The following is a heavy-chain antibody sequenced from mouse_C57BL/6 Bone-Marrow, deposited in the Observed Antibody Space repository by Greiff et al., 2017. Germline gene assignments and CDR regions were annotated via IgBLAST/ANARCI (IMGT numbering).Heavy chain of an antibody. CDR3: ARWGYYGSSLGFAY. CDR1: GYTFTSYG. Sequence: QVQLKQSGAELARPGASVKLSCKASGYTFTSYGISWVKQRTGQGLEWIGEIYPRSGNTYYNEKFKGKATLTADKSSSPAYMELRSLTSEDSAVYFCARWGYYGSSLGFAYWGQGTLVTVSA. V-gene: IGHV1-81*01. CDR2: IYPRSGNT. J-gene: IGHJ3*01. D-gene: IGHD1-1*01.